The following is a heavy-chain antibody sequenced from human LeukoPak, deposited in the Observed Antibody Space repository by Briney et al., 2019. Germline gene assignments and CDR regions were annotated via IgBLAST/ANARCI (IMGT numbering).Heavy chain of an antibody. CDR1: GITLGGYW. Sequence: PGGSLRLSCAASGITLGGYWMHWVRQAPGKGLVWVSRINFDGSDTSYADFVKGRFTISRDNAKNTLFLQMNSLRAEDTAVYYCTRSLMDWGQGIRVTVSS. V-gene: IGHV3-74*01. CDR2: INFDGSDT. D-gene: IGHD3-16*01. J-gene: IGHJ4*02. CDR3: TRSLMD.